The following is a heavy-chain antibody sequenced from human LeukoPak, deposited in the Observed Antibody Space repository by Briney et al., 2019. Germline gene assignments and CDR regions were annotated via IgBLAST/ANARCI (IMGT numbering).Heavy chain of an antibody. Sequence: AGGSLRLSCAASGFTFSSYAMSWVRQAPGKGLEWVSAISGSSGSTYYADSVKGRFTISRDNSKNTLYLQMNSLRAEDTAVYYCAKDHMVRGVIMTHFDYWGQGTLVTVSS. CDR2: ISGSSGST. CDR1: GFTFSSYA. J-gene: IGHJ4*02. D-gene: IGHD3-10*01. CDR3: AKDHMVRGVIMTHFDY. V-gene: IGHV3-23*01.